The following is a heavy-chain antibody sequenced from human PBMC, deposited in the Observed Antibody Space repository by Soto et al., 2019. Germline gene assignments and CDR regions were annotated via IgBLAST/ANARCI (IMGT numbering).Heavy chain of an antibody. J-gene: IGHJ4*02. CDR2: IYWDDDK. CDR3: ALRTRGVYDLDRLWEKFDS. V-gene: IGHV2-5*02. Sequence: QITVKEYGLTLVKPTETLTLTCTFSGFSRSTYGMGVGWIRQPPGTALEWLALIYWDDDKRYSPSLRSRLTITKDTSQNQVDLTTTNMAPVDTPTFYCALRTRGVYDLDRLWEKFDSWGQGTRVTVSS. CDR1: GFSRSTYGMG. D-gene: IGHD5-12*01.